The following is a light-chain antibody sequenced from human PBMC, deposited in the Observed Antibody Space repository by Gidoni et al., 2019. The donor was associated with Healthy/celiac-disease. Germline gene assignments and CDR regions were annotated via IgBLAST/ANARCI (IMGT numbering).Light chain of an antibody. V-gene: IGKV1-5*01. CDR2: DAS. CDR1: QSISSW. Sequence: IQMTQSPSTLSASVGDRVTITCRPSQSISSWLAWYQQKPGKAPKLLIYDASSLESGVPSRFSGSGSGTEFTLTISSLQPDDFATYYCQQYNSYPVSFGQGTKVEIK. J-gene: IGKJ1*01. CDR3: QQYNSYPVS.